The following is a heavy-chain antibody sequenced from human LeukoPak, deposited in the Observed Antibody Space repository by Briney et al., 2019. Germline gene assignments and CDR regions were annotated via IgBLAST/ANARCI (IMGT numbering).Heavy chain of an antibody. V-gene: IGHV4-59*08. CDR1: SGSISSYY. CDR3: ARSRYYGRGWFDP. Sequence: SETLSLTCTVSSGSISSYYWSWIRQPPGKGLEWIGYIYYSGSTNYNPSLKSRVTISVDTSKNQFSLKLSSVTAADTAVYYCARSRYYGRGWFDPWGQGTLVTVSS. J-gene: IGHJ5*02. CDR2: IYYSGST. D-gene: IGHD3-10*01.